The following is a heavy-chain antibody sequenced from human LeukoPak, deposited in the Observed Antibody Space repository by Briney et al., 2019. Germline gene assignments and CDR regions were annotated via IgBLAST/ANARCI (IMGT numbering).Heavy chain of an antibody. CDR1: GFTFRGHE. V-gene: IGHV3-48*03. J-gene: IGHJ4*02. D-gene: IGHD3-10*01. CDR3: AGSSPYGYFDY. CDR2: IGTSGRTI. Sequence: GGSLRLSCAASGFTFRGHELIWVRQAPGKGLEWVSYIGTSGRTIYYADSVKGRFTISRDNAKNSLFLQMNTLRAEDTAVYYCAGSSPYGYFDYWGQGTLVTVSS.